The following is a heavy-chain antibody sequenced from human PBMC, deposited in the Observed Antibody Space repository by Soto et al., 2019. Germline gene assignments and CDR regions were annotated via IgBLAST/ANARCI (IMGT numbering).Heavy chain of an antibody. D-gene: IGHD2-15*01. J-gene: IGHJ6*02. CDR1: GYSISSGYY. V-gene: IGHV4-38-2*02. CDR3: ARDPVVTRYYYYGTDV. CDR2: IYHSGST. Sequence: PSETLSLTCAVSGYSISSGYYWGWIRQPPGKGLEWIGSIYHSGSTYYNPSLKSRVTISVDTSKNQFSPKLSSVTAADTAVYYCARDPVVTRYYYYGTDVWGQGTSVTVSS.